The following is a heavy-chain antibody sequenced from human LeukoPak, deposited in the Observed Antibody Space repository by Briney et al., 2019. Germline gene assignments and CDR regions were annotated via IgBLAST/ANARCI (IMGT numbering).Heavy chain of an antibody. D-gene: IGHD3-10*01. CDR1: GGSFSGYY. CDR2: INHSGST. CDR3: ASWFSGAFDI. V-gene: IGHV4-34*01. J-gene: IGHJ3*02. Sequence: PSETLSLTCAVYGGSFSGYYWSWIRQPPGKGLEWIGEINHSGSTNYNPSLKSRVTISVDTSKNQFSLKLSSVTAADTAVYYCASWFSGAFDIWGQGTMVTVSS.